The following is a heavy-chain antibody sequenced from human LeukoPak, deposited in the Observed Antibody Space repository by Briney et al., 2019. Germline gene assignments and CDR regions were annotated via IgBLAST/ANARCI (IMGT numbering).Heavy chain of an antibody. D-gene: IGHD2-2*01. J-gene: IGHJ4*02. Sequence: GGSLRLSCAASGFTFSSYGMPWVRQAPGKGLEWVAVIWYDGSNKYYADSVKGRFTISRDNSKNTLYLQMNSLRAEDTAVYYCARDPKDCSSTSCYSVNDYWGQGTLVTVSS. V-gene: IGHV3-33*01. CDR1: GFTFSSYG. CDR3: ARDPKDCSSTSCYSVNDY. CDR2: IWYDGSNK.